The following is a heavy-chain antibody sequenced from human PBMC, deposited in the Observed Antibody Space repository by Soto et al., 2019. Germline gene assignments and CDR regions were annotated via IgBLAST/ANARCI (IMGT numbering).Heavy chain of an antibody. CDR3: VQDRYYDSSGYYPSY. J-gene: IGHJ4*02. D-gene: IGHD3-22*01. V-gene: IGHV3-30*18. CDR1: GFNFSTYG. CDR2: ISYDGRDI. Sequence: ESGGGVVQPGRSLRLSCAASGFNFSTYGMHWVRQAPGKGLEWVAVISYDGRDILYADSVKGRFTISRADSKNTLYLQMNSLRAEDTAMYYCVQDRYYDSSGYYPSYWGQGTLVTVSS.